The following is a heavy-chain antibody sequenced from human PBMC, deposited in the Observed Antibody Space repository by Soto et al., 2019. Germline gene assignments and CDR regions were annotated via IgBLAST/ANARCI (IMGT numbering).Heavy chain of an antibody. J-gene: IGHJ4*02. CDR3: AKLWKPGIAVAGPDY. CDR2: ISSSSSYI. CDR1: GFTFSSYS. D-gene: IGHD6-19*01. V-gene: IGHV3-21*01. Sequence: PGGSLRLSCAASGFTFSSYSMNWVRQAPGKGLEWVSSISSSSSYIYYADSVKGRFTISRDNAKNSLYLQMNSLRAEDTAVYYCAKLWKPGIAVAGPDYWGQGTLVTVSS.